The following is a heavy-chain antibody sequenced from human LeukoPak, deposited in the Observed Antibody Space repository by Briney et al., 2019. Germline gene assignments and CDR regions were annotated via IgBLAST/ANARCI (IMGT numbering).Heavy chain of an antibody. D-gene: IGHD2-8*01. CDR3: AREEYCTNGVCYTHAFDI. J-gene: IGHJ3*02. V-gene: IGHV1-18*01. CDR2: ISAYNGNT. CDR1: GYTFTSYG. Sequence: GASVKVSCKASGYTFTSYGISWVRQAPGQGLEWMGWISAYNGNTNYAQKFQGRVTMTTDTSTSTAYMELRSPRSDDTAVYYCAREEYCTNGVCYTHAFDIWGQGTMVTVSS.